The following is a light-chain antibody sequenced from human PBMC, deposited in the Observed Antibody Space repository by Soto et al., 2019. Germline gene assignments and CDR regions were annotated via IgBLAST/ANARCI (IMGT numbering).Light chain of an antibody. CDR2: GVS. J-gene: IGKJ4*01. V-gene: IGKV3-20*01. Sequence: EIVLTQSPGTLSLSPVERATLSCMASQSVSSSYLAWYQQKPGQAPRLLIYGVSSRATGIPDRFSGSGSGTDFTLTISRLEPEDFAVYYCQQYGGSPLLTFGGGTKVDI. CDR1: QSVSSSY. CDR3: QQYGGSPLLT.